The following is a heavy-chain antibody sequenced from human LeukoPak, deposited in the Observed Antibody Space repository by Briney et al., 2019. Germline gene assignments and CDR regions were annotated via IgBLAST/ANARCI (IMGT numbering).Heavy chain of an antibody. J-gene: IGHJ6*02. CDR3: ARHDAHYYDSLDV. V-gene: IGHV4-59*08. Sequence: MTSETLSLTCTVSGGSISSYYWSWIRQPPGKGLEWIGYIYYSGSTNYNPSLKSRVTISVDTSKNQFSLKLSSVTAADTAVYYCARHDAHYYDSLDVWGQGTTVTVSS. CDR1: GGSISSYY. D-gene: IGHD3-22*01. CDR2: IYYSGST.